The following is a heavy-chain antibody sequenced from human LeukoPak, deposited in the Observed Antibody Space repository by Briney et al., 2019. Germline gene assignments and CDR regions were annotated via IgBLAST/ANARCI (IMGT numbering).Heavy chain of an antibody. Sequence: SQTLSLTCTVSGGSISSGGYYWSWIRQHPGKGLEWIGYIYYSGSTYYNPSLKSRVTISVDTSKNQFSLKLSSVTAADTAMYYCARAGGFFSPFGYWGQGTLVTVSS. CDR1: GGSISSGGYY. CDR2: IYYSGST. V-gene: IGHV4-31*03. CDR3: ARAGGFFSPFGY. D-gene: IGHD3-16*01. J-gene: IGHJ4*02.